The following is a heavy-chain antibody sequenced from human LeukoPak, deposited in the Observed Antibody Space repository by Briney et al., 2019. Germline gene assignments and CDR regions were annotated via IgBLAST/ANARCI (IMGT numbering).Heavy chain of an antibody. Sequence: PSETLSLTCAVSGGSISSNNWWGWVRQPPGKGLEWIGEIYHSGSPNYNPSLKSRVAISVDKSRNHFSLNLSSVTAADTAVYYCARVNINNWHSCDYWGQGTLVTVSS. CDR2: IYHSGSP. D-gene: IGHD1-1*01. J-gene: IGHJ4*02. CDR1: GGSISSNNW. CDR3: ARVNINNWHSCDY. V-gene: IGHV4-4*02.